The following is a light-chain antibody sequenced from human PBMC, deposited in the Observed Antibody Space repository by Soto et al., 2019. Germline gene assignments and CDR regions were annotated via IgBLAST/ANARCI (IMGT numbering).Light chain of an antibody. V-gene: IGLV2-14*01. CDR2: EVS. CDR3: SSYTSSSTYV. J-gene: IGLJ1*01. Sequence: ALTXPASVSGSPGQSITISCTGTSSDVGGYNYVSWYQQHPGKAPKLMIYEVSNRPSGVSNRFSGSKSGNTASLTISGLQAEDEADYYCSSYTSSSTYVFGTGTKVTVL. CDR1: SSDVGGYNY.